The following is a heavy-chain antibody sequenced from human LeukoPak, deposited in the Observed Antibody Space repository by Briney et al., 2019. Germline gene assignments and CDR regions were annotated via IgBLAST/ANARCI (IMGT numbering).Heavy chain of an antibody. Sequence: GGSLRLSCTASGFTFSSYAMQWVRRTPGKGLEWLAFISSDATKRFYADSVKGRFTISRDNSKNTLYLQMNNVRAEDTTVYYCAKGVMTMIRGVIRELNYYGMDAWGQGTTVTVSS. CDR2: ISSDATKR. J-gene: IGHJ6*02. CDR1: GFTFSSYA. V-gene: IGHV3-30*18. D-gene: IGHD3-10*01. CDR3: AKGVMTMIRGVIRELNYYGMDA.